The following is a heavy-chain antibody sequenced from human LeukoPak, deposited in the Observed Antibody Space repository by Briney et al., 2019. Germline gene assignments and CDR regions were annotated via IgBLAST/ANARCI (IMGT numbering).Heavy chain of an antibody. Sequence: NPSETLSLTCTVSGGSISSYYWSWIRQPPGKGLEWIGYIYYSGSTYYNPSLKSRVTISVDTSKNQFSLKLSSVTAADTAVYYCARGKYDFWSGYPGNNYYYYYMDVWGKGTTVTVSS. D-gene: IGHD3-3*01. CDR2: IYYSGST. V-gene: IGHV4-59*08. CDR1: GGSISSYY. J-gene: IGHJ6*03. CDR3: ARGKYDFWSGYPGNNYYYYYMDV.